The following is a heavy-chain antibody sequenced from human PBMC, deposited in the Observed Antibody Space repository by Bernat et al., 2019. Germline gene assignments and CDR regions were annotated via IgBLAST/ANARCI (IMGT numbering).Heavy chain of an antibody. CDR3: AAGTGKSDLDF. J-gene: IGHJ4*02. D-gene: IGHD3/OR15-3a*01. CDR1: GGSISSSSYY. CDR2: IKSKSDYGTR. V-gene: IGHV3-15*01. Sequence: LQLQESGPGLVKPSETLSLTCTVSGGSISSSSYYWGWIRQPPGKGLEWVGRIKSKSDYGTRDFAAPVKGRFALSRDDSEKTVYLQMNSLRTEDTAVYYCAAGTGKSDLDFWGQGILVTVSS.